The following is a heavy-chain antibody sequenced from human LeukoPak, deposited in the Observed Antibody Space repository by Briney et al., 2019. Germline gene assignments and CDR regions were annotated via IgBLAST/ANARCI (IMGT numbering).Heavy chain of an antibody. Sequence: TGGSLRLSCAASGFNFRIHGINWVRQAPGKGLEWVSAIGVSGIHTYFADSVKGRFSISRDDSRNTVYLQMKSLRAGDTALYFCARDLSLLGLDDWGQGTLVTVSS. CDR1: GFNFRIHG. CDR3: ARDLSLLGLDD. D-gene: IGHD3-16*01. V-gene: IGHV3-23*01. J-gene: IGHJ4*02. CDR2: IGVSGIHT.